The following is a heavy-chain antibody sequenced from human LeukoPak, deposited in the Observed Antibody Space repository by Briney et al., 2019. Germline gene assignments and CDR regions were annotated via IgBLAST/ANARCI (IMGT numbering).Heavy chain of an antibody. V-gene: IGHV3-7*01. CDR2: ISPDGRAT. CDR1: GFTFSKFW. Sequence: PGGSLRLSCEGSGFTFSKFWMAWVRQAPGKGPEWVANISPDGRATFYVDSVKGRVTISRDNVKNSQYLQMYSLRVEDTAVYYCVRSIDYWGQGTLVTVSS. CDR3: VRSIDY. J-gene: IGHJ4*02.